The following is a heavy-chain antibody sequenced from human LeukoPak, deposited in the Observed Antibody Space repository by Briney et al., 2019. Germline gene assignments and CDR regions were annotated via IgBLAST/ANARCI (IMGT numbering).Heavy chain of an antibody. D-gene: IGHD3-22*01. V-gene: IGHV3-23*03. Sequence: GGSLRLSCAASGFAFRSYARHWVRQAPGKGLEWVSGLNRGGGATYYADSVRGRFTISRDNSKNMMYLQMSSLRGDDTAIYYCVGIDMNAMVVVSLCGHGTLVTVSS. CDR3: VGIDMNAMVVVSL. J-gene: IGHJ4*01. CDR2: LNRGGGAT. CDR1: GFAFRSYA.